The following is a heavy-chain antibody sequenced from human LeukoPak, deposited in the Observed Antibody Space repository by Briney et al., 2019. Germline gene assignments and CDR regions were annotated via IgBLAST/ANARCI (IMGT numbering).Heavy chain of an antibody. D-gene: IGHD3-10*01. CDR2: ISGSGGST. J-gene: IGHJ4*02. CDR3: AKVGTMVRGVPYYFDY. CDR1: GFTFSSYA. Sequence: GGSLRLSCAASGFTFSSYAISWVRQAPGKGLEWVSAISGSGGSTYYADSVKGRFTISRDNSKNTLYLQMNSLRAKDTAVYYCAKVGTMVRGVPYYFDYWGQGTLVTVSS. V-gene: IGHV3-23*01.